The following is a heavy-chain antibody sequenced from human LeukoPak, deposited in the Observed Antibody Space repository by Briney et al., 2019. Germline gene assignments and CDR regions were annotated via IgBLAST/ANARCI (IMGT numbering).Heavy chain of an antibody. Sequence: ASVKVSCKASGYTFTGYYMHWVRQAPGQGLEWMGWINPNSGGTNYAQKLQGRVTMTRDTSISTAYMELSRLRSDDTAVYYCARESVKMAQPPFFNWFDPWGQGTLVPVSS. CDR1: GYTFTGYY. CDR3: ARESVKMAQPPFFNWFDP. D-gene: IGHD5-24*01. V-gene: IGHV1-2*02. CDR2: INPNSGGT. J-gene: IGHJ5*02.